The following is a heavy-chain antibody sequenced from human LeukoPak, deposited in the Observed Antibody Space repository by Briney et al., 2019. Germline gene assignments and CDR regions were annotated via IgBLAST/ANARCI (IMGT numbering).Heavy chain of an antibody. CDR2: RKPKSGNT. Sequence: GASVKLSFSSSGYTFTSYDFNLVRQATAQGLGWMGWRKPKSGNTGSAQRFQGRITMTRDSSISTAYMELSSLRSEDTGVDYCARGPLFRLPSSFDRWGQGTLVTVSS. CDR1: GYTFTSYD. V-gene: IGHV1-8*01. J-gene: IGHJ5*02. CDR3: ARGPLFRLPSSFDR. D-gene: IGHD5-12*01.